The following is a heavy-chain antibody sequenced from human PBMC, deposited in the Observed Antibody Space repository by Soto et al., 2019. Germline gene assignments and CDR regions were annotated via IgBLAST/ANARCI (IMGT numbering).Heavy chain of an antibody. V-gene: IGHV3-30*18. CDR1: GFTFSSYG. J-gene: IGHJ4*02. CDR3: AKDRGRGYSYGLN. D-gene: IGHD5-18*01. CDR2: ISYDGSNK. Sequence: GGSLRLSCAASGFTFSSYGMHWVRQAPGKGLEWVAVISYDGSNKYYADSVKGRFTISRDNSKNTLYLQMNSLRAEDTAVYYCAKDRGRGYSYGLNWGQGTLVTVSS.